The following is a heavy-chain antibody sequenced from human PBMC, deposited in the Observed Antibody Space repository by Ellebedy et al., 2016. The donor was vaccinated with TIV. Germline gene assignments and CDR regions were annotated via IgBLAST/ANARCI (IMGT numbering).Heavy chain of an antibody. CDR3: VRDLRNSQVR. Sequence: GESLKISXATSGFSFSSYALYWVRRAPGRGLEWVSSISGVGSITSYADSVQGRFTISRDNAKKSLHLQMNSLRVDDTALYYCVRDLRNSQVRWGQGTPVTVSS. CDR1: GFSFSSYA. V-gene: IGHV3-21*01. CDR2: ISGVGSIT. J-gene: IGHJ4*02. D-gene: IGHD2/OR15-2a*01.